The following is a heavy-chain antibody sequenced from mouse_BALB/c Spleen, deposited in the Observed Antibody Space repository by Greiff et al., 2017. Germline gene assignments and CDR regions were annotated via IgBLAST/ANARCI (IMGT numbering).Heavy chain of an antibody. D-gene: IGHD1-1*01. CDR1: GYSITSDYA. J-gene: IGHJ2*01. V-gene: IGHV3-2*02. CDR3: ARWGDYYGSSPYFDY. CDR2: ISYSGST. Sequence: VQLKESGPGLVKPSQSLSLTCTVTGYSITSDYAWNWIRQFPGNKLEWMGYISYSGSTSYNPSLKSRISITRDTSKNQFFLQLNSVTTEDTATYYCARWGDYYGSSPYFDYWGQGTTLTVSS.